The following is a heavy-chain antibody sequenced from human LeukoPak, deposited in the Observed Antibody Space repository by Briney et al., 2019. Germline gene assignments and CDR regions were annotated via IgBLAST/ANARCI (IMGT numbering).Heavy chain of an antibody. CDR1: GYTFTXXY. Sequence: GYTFTXXYMHXXRQAPGQGLEWMGIINPSGGSTSYAQKFQGRVTMTRDTSTSTVYMELSSLRSEDTAVYYCARVPRDSSGYYGYFDYWGRGTLVTVSS. CDR2: INPSGGST. D-gene: IGHD3-22*01. V-gene: IGHV1-46*01. CDR3: ARVPRDSSGYYGYFDY. J-gene: IGHJ4*02.